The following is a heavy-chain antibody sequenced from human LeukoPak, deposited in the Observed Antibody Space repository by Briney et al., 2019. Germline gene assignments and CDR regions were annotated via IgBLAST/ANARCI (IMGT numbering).Heavy chain of an antibody. CDR2: INHCGST. V-gene: IGHV4-34*01. CDR1: GGSFSGYY. Sequence: SETLSLTCAVYGGSFSGYYWSWIRQPPGKGLEWIGEINHCGSTNYNPSLKSRVTISVDTSKNQFSLKLSSVTAADTAVYYCARGRGFGYWGQGTLVTVSS. J-gene: IGHJ4*02. D-gene: IGHD3-10*01. CDR3: ARGRGFGY.